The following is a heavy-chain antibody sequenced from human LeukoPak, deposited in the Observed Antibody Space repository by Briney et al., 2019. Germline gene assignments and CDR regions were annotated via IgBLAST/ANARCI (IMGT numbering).Heavy chain of an antibody. CDR3: ARQTGSGLFTLP. CDR1: GVSISSSNSY. V-gene: IGHV4-39*01. J-gene: IGHJ4*02. D-gene: IGHD3/OR15-3a*01. CDR2: IYYTGNT. Sequence: SETLSLTCTVSGVSISSSNSYWGWIRQPPWKGLEWIGSIYYTGNTYYNASLKSRVTISIDTSKNQISLRLTSVTATDTAMYYCARQTGSGLFTLPGGQGTLVTVSS.